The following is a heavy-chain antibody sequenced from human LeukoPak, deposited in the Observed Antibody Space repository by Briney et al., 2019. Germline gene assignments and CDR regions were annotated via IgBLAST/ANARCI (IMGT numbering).Heavy chain of an antibody. V-gene: IGHV4-34*01. Sequence: SETLSLTCAVYGGSFSDYYWSWIRQPPGKGLEWIGEINHSGSTNYNPSLKSRVTISVDTSKNQFSLKLSSVTAADTAVYYCARGQRYCSSTSCYSRGVDYWGQGTLVTVSS. CDR3: ARGQRYCSSTSCYSRGVDY. D-gene: IGHD2-2*02. CDR2: INHSGST. J-gene: IGHJ4*02. CDR1: GGSFSDYY.